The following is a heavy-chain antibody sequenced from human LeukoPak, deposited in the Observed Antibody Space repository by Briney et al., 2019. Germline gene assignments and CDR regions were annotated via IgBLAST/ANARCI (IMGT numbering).Heavy chain of an antibody. CDR1: GYTFTSYA. J-gene: IGHJ4*02. Sequence: ASVKVSCKASGYTFTSYAMNWVRQAPGQGLEWMGWINTNTGNPTYAQGFTGRFVFSLDTSVSTAYLQISSLKAEDTAVYYCARSLIAAAGTLPRGFDYWGQGTLVTVSS. V-gene: IGHV7-4-1*02. CDR2: INTNTGNP. CDR3: ARSLIAAAGTLPRGFDY. D-gene: IGHD6-13*01.